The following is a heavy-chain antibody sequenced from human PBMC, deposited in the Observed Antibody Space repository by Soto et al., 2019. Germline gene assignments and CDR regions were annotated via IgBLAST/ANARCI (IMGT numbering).Heavy chain of an antibody. CDR2: ISGSGGST. D-gene: IGHD3-10*01. Sequence: PGGSLRLSCAASGFTFSSYAMSWVRQAPGKGLEWVSAISGSGGSTYHADSVKGRFTISRDNSKNTLYLQMNSLRAEDTAVYYCAKDHPSLQWFGELLSYFDYWGQGTLVTVSS. CDR3: AKDHPSLQWFGELLSYFDY. V-gene: IGHV3-23*01. J-gene: IGHJ4*02. CDR1: GFTFSSYA.